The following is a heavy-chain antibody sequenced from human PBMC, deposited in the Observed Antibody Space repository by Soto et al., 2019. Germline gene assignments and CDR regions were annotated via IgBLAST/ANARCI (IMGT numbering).Heavy chain of an antibody. D-gene: IGHD2-15*01. CDR2: IVVGSGNT. CDR3: AADAGGGYCSGGSCYYYYYYGMDV. V-gene: IGHV1-58*02. J-gene: IGHJ6*02. CDR1: GFTFTSSA. Sequence: QMQLVQSGPEVKKPGTSVKVSCKASGFTFTSSAMQWVRQARGQRLEWIGWIVVGSGNTNYAQKFQERVTITRDMSTSTAYMELSSLRSEDTAVYYCAADAGGGYCSGGSCYYYYYYGMDVWGQGPTVTVSS.